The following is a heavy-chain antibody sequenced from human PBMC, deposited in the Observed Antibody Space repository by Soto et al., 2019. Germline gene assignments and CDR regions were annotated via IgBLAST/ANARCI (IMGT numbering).Heavy chain of an antibody. J-gene: IGHJ5*02. V-gene: IGHV2-5*02. CDR2: IYWDDDK. Sequence: QITLKESGPTLVKPTQTLTLTCTFSGFSLSTSGVGVGWIRQPPGKALEWLALIYWDDDKRHSPSLKSRLTSAKETSKNQLDHTITYIDPVDTATYYRAHSTSGIAAAEFDPWGEGTLVTVST. CDR3: AHSTSGIAAAEFDP. CDR1: GFSLSTSGVG. D-gene: IGHD6-13*01.